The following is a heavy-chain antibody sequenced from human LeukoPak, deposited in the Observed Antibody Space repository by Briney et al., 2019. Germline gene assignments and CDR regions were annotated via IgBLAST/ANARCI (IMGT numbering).Heavy chain of an antibody. J-gene: IGHJ5*02. CDR2: IIPIFGTA. CDR3: ARHRFTIFGVVSNNWFDP. Sequence: ASVKVSCKASGGTFSSYAISWVRQAPGQGLEWMGGIIPIFGTANYAQKFQGRVTTTTDESTSTAYMELSSLRSEDTAVYYCARHRFTIFGVVSNNWFDPWGQGTLVTVSS. CDR1: GGTFSSYA. D-gene: IGHD3-3*01. V-gene: IGHV1-69*05.